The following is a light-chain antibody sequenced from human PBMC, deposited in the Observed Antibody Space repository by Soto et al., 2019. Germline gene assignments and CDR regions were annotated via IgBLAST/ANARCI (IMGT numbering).Light chain of an antibody. V-gene: IGLV2-14*01. J-gene: IGLJ1*01. CDR1: SSDIGAYDY. Sequence: QSALTQPASLSGSPGQSITISCTGTSSDIGAYDYVSWFQQHPGKAPKLMISEVNNRPSGVSNRFSGSKSGNTAYLTISGIQGEDEAEYFCVSFTTTSTHVFGTGTKLTVL. CDR3: VSFTTTSTHV. CDR2: EVN.